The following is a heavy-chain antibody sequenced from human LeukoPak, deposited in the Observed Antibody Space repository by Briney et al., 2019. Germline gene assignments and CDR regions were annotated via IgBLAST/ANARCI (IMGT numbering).Heavy chain of an antibody. CDR3: ARGWSKDIVVVPAAIFCGMDV. V-gene: IGHV4-34*01. J-gene: IGHJ6*02. Sequence: SETLSLTCAVYGGSFRGYYWSWIRQPPGKGLEWIGEINHSGSTNYNPSLKSRVTISVDTSKNQFSLKLSSVTAADTAVYYCARGWSKDIVVVPAAIFCGMDVWGQGTTVTVSS. CDR1: GGSFRGYY. D-gene: IGHD2-2*01. CDR2: INHSGST.